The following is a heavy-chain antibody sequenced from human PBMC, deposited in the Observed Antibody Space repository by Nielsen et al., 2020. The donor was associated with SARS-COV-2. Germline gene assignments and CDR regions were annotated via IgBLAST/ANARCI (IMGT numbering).Heavy chain of an antibody. V-gene: IGHV3-73*01. CDR3: TRHPKEDVNYDFWSGYNWFDP. D-gene: IGHD3-3*01. J-gene: IGHJ5*02. CDR2: IRSKANSYAT. Sequence: GGSLRLSCAASGFTFSGSAMHWVRQASGKGLEWVGRIRSKANSYATAYAASVKGRFTISRDDSKNTAYLQMNSLKTEDTAVYYCTRHPKEDVNYDFWSGYNWFDPWGQGTLVTVSS. CDR1: GFTFSGSA.